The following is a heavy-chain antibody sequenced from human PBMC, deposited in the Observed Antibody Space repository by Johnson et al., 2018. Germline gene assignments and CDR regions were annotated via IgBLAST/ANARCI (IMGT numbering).Heavy chain of an antibody. CDR1: GFVFSNDG. Sequence: QVQLVQSGGGVVQPGRSLRLSCAASGFVFSNDGIHWVRQAPGKWLEWVAIVYFDGGNKFYADSVRGRFTISSDNSKNTVYLQMNSLRVEDTAVYYCARLLTPGGSGFRPLDYWGQGTLVTVSS. V-gene: IGHV3-33*01. J-gene: IGHJ4*02. D-gene: IGHD3-22*01. CDR3: ARLLTPGGSGFRPLDY. CDR2: VYFDGGNK.